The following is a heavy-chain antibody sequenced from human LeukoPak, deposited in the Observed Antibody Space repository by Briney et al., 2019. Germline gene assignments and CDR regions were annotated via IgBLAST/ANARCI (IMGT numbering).Heavy chain of an antibody. CDR2: ISYDGSNK. CDR3: NGMDV. J-gene: IGHJ6*02. CDR1: GFTFSSYG. Sequence: GRSLRLSCAASGFTFSSYGMHWVRQAPGKGLEWVAVISYDGSNKYYADSVEGRFTISRDNSKNTLYLQMNSLRAEDTAVYYCNGMDVWGQGTTVTVSS. V-gene: IGHV3-30*03.